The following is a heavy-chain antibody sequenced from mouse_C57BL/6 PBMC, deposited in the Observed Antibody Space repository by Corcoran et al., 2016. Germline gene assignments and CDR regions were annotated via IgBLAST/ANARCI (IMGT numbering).Heavy chain of an antibody. D-gene: IGHD3-2*02. CDR3: ARSLDSSGYVFDY. CDR2: INTYSGVP. J-gene: IGHJ2*01. Sequence: QIQLVQSGPELKKPGETVKISCKASGYTFTTYGMSWVKQAPGKGLKWMGWINTYSGVPTYADDFKGRFAFSLETSASTAYLQINNLKNEDTATYFWARSLDSSGYVFDYWGQGTTLTVSS. V-gene: IGHV9-3*01. CDR1: GYTFTTYG.